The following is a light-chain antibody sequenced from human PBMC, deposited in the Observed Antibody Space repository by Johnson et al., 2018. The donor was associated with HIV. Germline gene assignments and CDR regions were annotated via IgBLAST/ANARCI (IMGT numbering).Light chain of an antibody. CDR2: ENN. J-gene: IGLJ1*01. Sequence: QSVLTQPPSVSAAPGQKVTISCSGSSSNIGTNFVSWYQQLPGTAPKLLIYENNKRPSGIPDRFSGSKFGTSATLDITGLQTGDEADYYCGTWDSSLSALYVFGTGTKVTVL. CDR3: GTWDSSLSALYV. V-gene: IGLV1-51*02. CDR1: SSNIGTNF.